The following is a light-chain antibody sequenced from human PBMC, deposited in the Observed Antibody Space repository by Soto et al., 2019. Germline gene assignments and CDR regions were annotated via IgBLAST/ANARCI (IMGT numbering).Light chain of an antibody. V-gene: IGKV3-20*01. Sequence: TQSPSSLSASVGDRVTITCRASQGVRSDLAWHQQKPGQTPRLLIYGASSRATGIPDRFSGSGSGTDFTLTISRLEPEDFAVYYCQQHGSSPITFGQGTRLEIK. CDR1: QGVRSD. J-gene: IGKJ5*01. CDR3: QQHGSSPIT. CDR2: GAS.